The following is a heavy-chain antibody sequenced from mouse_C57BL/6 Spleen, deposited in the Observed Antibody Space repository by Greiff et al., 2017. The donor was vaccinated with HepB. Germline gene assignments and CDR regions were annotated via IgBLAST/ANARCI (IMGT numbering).Heavy chain of an antibody. V-gene: IGHV3-6*01. CDR3: ARDQGLEDFDY. CDR2: ISYDGSN. CDR1: GYSITSGYY. D-gene: IGHD2-13*01. J-gene: IGHJ2*01. Sequence: EVQLQQSGPGLVKPSQSLSLTCSVTGYSITSGYYWNWIRQLPGNKLEWMGYISYDGSNNYNPSLKNRISITRDTSKNQFFLKLNSETTEDTATYYCARDQGLEDFDYWGQGTTLTVSS.